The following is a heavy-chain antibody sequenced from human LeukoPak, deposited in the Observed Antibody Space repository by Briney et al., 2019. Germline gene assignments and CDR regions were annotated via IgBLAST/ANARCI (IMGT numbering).Heavy chain of an antibody. D-gene: IGHD3-10*01. CDR1: GGSISSSSYY. Sequence: PSETLSLTCTASGGSISSSSYYWGWIRQPPGKGLEWIGSIYYSGSTYYNPSLKSRVTISVDTSKNQFSLKLSSVTAADTAVYYCARLVVRGDWFDPWGQGTLVTVSS. V-gene: IGHV4-39*01. J-gene: IGHJ5*02. CDR3: ARLVVRGDWFDP. CDR2: IYYSGST.